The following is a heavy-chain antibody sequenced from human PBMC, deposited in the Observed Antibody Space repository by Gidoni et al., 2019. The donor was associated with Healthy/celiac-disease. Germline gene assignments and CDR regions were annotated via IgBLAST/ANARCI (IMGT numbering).Heavy chain of an antibody. V-gene: IGHV3-48*03. J-gene: IGHJ3*02. CDR2: ISSSGSTI. D-gene: IGHD5-18*01. CDR3: ARAGGGQLWSKAFDI. Sequence: EVQLVESGGGLVQPGGSLRLSCAASGFTFSSYEMNWVRQAPGKGLEWVSYISSSGSTIYYADSVKGRFTISRDNAKNSLYLQMNSLRAEDTAVYYCARAGGGQLWSKAFDIWGQGTMVTVSS. CDR1: GFTFSSYE.